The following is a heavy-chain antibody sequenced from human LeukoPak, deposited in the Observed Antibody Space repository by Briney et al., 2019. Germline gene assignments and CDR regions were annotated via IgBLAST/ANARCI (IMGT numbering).Heavy chain of an antibody. Sequence: SETLSLTCSVSGGSMSSYYWSWIRQSPGKGLEWIGYIYHSGSTDYNPSLKSRVTISVDTSKNQSSLKLTSVTAADTAVYYCARTTEGGYTYGYFYYYYMDVWGKGTTVTISS. CDR1: GGSMSSYY. CDR2: IYHSGST. V-gene: IGHV4-59*01. J-gene: IGHJ6*03. D-gene: IGHD5-18*01. CDR3: ARTTEGGYTYGYFYYYYMDV.